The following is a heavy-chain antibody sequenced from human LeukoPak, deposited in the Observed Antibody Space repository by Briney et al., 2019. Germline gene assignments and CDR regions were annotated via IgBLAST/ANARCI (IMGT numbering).Heavy chain of an antibody. Sequence: GGSLRLSCAASGFTFSSYWMHWVRQAPGKGLVWVSRIKSDGSSTSYADSVKGRFTISRDNAKNTLYRQMNSLRAEDTAVYYCARDLNWDLFDYWGQGTLVTVSS. V-gene: IGHV3-74*01. J-gene: IGHJ4*02. D-gene: IGHD1-1*01. CDR1: GFTFSSYW. CDR3: ARDLNWDLFDY. CDR2: IKSDGSST.